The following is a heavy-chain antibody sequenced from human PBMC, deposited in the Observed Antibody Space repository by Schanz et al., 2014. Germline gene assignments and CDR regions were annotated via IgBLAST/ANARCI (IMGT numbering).Heavy chain of an antibody. D-gene: IGHD2-2*01. CDR2: IIPILGIA. J-gene: IGHJ3*02. CDR3: ARGTMPGTVNI. Sequence: QVQLVQSGAEVKKPGSSMKVSCKASGGTFSSDTFSWVRQAPGQGLEWMGRIIPILGIANYAQKFQGRVTFTADKSTSTAYMELSSLRYEDTALYYCARGTMPGTVNIWGQGTMVTVSS. V-gene: IGHV1-69*02. CDR1: GGTFSSDT.